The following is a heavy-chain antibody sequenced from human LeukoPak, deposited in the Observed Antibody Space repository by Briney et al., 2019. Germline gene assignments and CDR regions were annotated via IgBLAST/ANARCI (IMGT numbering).Heavy chain of an antibody. CDR1: GGTFSSYA. J-gene: IGHJ4*02. CDR3: ARDADGGNSYY. Sequence: SVKVSCKASGGTFSSYAISWVRQAPGQGLEWMGRIIPILGIANYAQKFQGRVTITADKSTSTAYMELSSLRSEDTAVCYCARDADGGNSYYWGQGTLVTVSS. D-gene: IGHD4-23*01. CDR2: IIPILGIA. V-gene: IGHV1-69*04.